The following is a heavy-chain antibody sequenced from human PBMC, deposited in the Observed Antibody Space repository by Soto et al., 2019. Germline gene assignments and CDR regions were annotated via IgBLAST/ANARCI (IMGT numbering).Heavy chain of an antibody. CDR3: AKDAIVTTIPYYFDY. CDR2: ISYDGSNK. J-gene: IGHJ4*02. D-gene: IGHD5-12*01. CDR1: GFTFSSYG. Sequence: GGSLRLSCAASGFTFSSYGMHWVRQAPGKGLEWVAVISYDGSNKYYADSVKGRFTISRDNSKNTLYLQMNSLRAEDTAVYYCAKDAIVTTIPYYFDYLGQGTLVTVSS. V-gene: IGHV3-30*18.